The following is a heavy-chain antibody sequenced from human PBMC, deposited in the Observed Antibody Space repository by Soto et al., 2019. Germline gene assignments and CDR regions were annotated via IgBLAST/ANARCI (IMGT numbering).Heavy chain of an antibody. CDR1: GGSISSGGYY. CDR2: IYYSGST. V-gene: IGHV4-31*03. D-gene: IGHD3-10*01. CDR3: ASDGSRPGGMDV. Sequence: LSFTCTVSGGSISSGGYYWSWIRQHPGKGLEWIGYIYYSGSTYYNPSLKSRVTISVDTSKNQFSLKLSSVTAADTAVYYCASDGSRPGGMDVWGQGTTVTVSS. J-gene: IGHJ6*02.